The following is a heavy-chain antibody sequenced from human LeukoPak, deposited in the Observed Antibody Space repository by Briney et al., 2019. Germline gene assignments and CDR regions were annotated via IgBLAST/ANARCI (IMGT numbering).Heavy chain of an antibody. J-gene: IGHJ4*02. CDR1: GYTFTGYY. CDR2: INPHSGDT. Sequence: ASVKVSCKASGYTFTGYYMHWVRQAPGQGLEWMGWINPHSGDTKYAQKFQGRVTMTRDTSISTAYMELSRLRSDDTALYYCARGHDDHSLLVDYWGQGALVTVSS. D-gene: IGHD1-14*01. CDR3: ARGHDDHSLLVDY. V-gene: IGHV1-2*02.